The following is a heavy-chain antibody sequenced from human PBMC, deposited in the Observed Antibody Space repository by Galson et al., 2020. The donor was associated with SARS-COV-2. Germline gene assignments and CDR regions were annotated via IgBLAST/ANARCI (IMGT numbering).Heavy chain of an antibody. Sequence: SETLSLTCSVSGGSINSNNYYWGWIRQPPGKGLEWIGSIDYRGINYHNPSLKNRITMSVHTSENQLSLRLSSVTAADTAVYYCARLAYCGGDCYPKWEPEGGFWGQGILVTVSS. J-gene: IGHJ4*02. V-gene: IGHV4-39*01. CDR3: ARLAYCGGDCYPKWEPEGGF. D-gene: IGHD2-21*02. CDR2: IDYRGIN. CDR1: GGSINSNNYY.